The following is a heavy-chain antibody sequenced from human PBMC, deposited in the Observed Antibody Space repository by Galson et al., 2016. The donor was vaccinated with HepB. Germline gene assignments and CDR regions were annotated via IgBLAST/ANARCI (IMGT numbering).Heavy chain of an antibody. CDR2: IKRDESST. CDR1: GFTFSSYY. J-gene: IGHJ6*02. V-gene: IGHV3-74*01. Sequence: SLRLSCAASGFTFSSYYMHWVRQAPGKGLVWVSRIKRDESSTSYADYVKGRFTISRDNTKNTLYLQMNSLRAEDTAVYYCARYPSNYSGTDVWGQGTTVTVSS. CDR3: ARYPSNYSGTDV.